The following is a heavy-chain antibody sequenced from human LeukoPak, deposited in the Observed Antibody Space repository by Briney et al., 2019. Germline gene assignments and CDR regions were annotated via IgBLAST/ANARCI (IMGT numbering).Heavy chain of an antibody. CDR3: AKDPNGDYIGTFDI. CDR1: GFTFSDYY. CDR2: ISSSGSTI. Sequence: GGSLRLSCAASGFTFSDYYMNWIRQAPGKGLEWVSYISSSGSTIYYADSVKGRFSISRDNSKNTLYLQMNSLRAEDTAVYYCAKDPNGDYIGTFDIWGQGTMVTVSS. D-gene: IGHD4-17*01. J-gene: IGHJ3*02. V-gene: IGHV3-11*01.